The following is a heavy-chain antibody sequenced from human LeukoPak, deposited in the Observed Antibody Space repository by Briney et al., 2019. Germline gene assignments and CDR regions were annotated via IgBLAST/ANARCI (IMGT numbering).Heavy chain of an antibody. D-gene: IGHD6-19*01. CDR1: GGSISSYS. CDR3: ARVSSGWYENWFDP. CDR2: IYASGST. Sequence: PSETLSLTCTVSGGSISSYSWSWIRQPAGKGLEWIGRIYASGSTSYNPSLRSRVTMSEDTSKNQLSLKLRSLTAADTAVYYCARVSSGWYENWFDPWGQGTLVTVSS. V-gene: IGHV4-4*07. J-gene: IGHJ5*02.